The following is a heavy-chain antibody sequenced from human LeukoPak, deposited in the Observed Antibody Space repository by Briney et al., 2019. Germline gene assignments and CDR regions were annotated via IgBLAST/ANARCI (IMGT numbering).Heavy chain of an antibody. Sequence: GGSLRLSCAASGFTFSNYVMNWVRQAPGKGLEWVSGISGSGDSTYYADSVKGRFTISRDNSKNTLFLQMNSLRAEDTAVYYCARQFDGSHPNAFDIWGQGTMVTVSS. D-gene: IGHD1-26*01. J-gene: IGHJ3*02. V-gene: IGHV3-23*01. CDR3: ARQFDGSHPNAFDI. CDR1: GFTFSNYV. CDR2: ISGSGDST.